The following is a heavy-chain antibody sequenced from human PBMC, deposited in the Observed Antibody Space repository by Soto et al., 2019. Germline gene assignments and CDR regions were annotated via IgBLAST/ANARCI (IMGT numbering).Heavy chain of an antibody. D-gene: IGHD3-3*01. V-gene: IGHV4-34*01. CDR1: GGSFSGYY. Sequence: SSETLSLTCAVYGGSFSGYYWSWIRQPPGKGLEWIGEINHSGSTNYNPSLKSRVTISVDTSKNQFSLKLSSVTAADTAVYYCARGLTYYDFWSGYSRGYYGMDVWGQGTTVTVSS. J-gene: IGHJ6*02. CDR3: ARGLTYYDFWSGYSRGYYGMDV. CDR2: INHSGST.